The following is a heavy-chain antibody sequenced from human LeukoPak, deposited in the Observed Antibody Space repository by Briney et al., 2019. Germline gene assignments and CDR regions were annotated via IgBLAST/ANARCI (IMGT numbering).Heavy chain of an antibody. J-gene: IGHJ4*02. D-gene: IGHD2-15*01. CDR3: ARGDCSGGSCYLSLTTIDY. CDR1: GFTFSIYS. V-gene: IGHV3-48*01. CDR2: ISSSSSTI. Sequence: GGSLRLSCAASGFTFSIYSMNWVRQAPGKGLEWVSYISSSSSTIYYADSVKGRFTISRDNAKNSLYLQMNSLRAEDTAVYYCARGDCSGGSCYLSLTTIDYWGQGTLVTVSS.